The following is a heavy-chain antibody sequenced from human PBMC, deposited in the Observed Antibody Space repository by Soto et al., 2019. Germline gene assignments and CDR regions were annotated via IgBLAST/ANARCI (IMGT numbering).Heavy chain of an antibody. D-gene: IGHD5-18*01. J-gene: IGHJ4*02. CDR1: GGSISSGGYS. CDR3: Y. V-gene: IGHV4-30-2*01. Sequence: PSETLSLTCAVSGGSISSGGYSWSWIRQPPGKGLEWIGYIYHSGSTYYNPSSALRLYLQMNSLRAEDTAVYYCAKDYTAMDQFDYWGQGTLVTVSS. CDR2: IYHSGST.